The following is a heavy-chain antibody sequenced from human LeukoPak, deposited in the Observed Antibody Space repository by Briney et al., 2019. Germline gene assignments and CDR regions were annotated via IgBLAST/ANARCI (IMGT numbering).Heavy chain of an antibody. D-gene: IGHD2-15*01. CDR3: ARVVVAQLGGNWFDP. V-gene: IGHV4-4*07. J-gene: IGHJ5*02. CDR2: IYTSGST. CDR1: GGSISSYY. Sequence: SETLSLTXTVSGGSISSYYWSWIRQPAGKGLEWIGRIYTSGSTNYNPSLKSRVTMSVDTSKNQFSLKLSSVTAADTAVYYCARVVVAQLGGNWFDPWGQGTLVTVSS.